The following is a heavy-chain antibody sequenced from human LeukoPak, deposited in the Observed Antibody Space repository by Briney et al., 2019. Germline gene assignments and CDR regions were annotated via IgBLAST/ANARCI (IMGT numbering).Heavy chain of an antibody. CDR1: GYSISNGYY. CDR3: ARQHDSYYYYYIDV. CDR2: LYHSDSA. V-gene: IGHV4-38-2*01. Sequence: SETLSLTCAVPGYSISNGYYWVWIRQPPGRGLEWISSLYHSDSAYYNTSLRSRVSMSVDTSKNQFSLTLSFVTAADTAVYYCARQHDSYYYYYIDVWGSGTTVTVSS. J-gene: IGHJ6*03.